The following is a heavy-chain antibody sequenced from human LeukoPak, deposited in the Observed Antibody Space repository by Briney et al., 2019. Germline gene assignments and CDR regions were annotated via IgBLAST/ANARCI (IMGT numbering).Heavy chain of an antibody. V-gene: IGHV3-30-3*01. J-gene: IGHJ4*02. Sequence: GGSLRLSCAASGFTFSSYAMHWVRKAPGKGLEWVAVISYDGSNIYYADSVKGRFTISRDNSKNTLYLQMNSLRAEDTAVYYCARDHRGVRDYFDYWGQGTLVTVSS. D-gene: IGHD3-10*01. CDR2: ISYDGSNI. CDR1: GFTFSSYA. CDR3: ARDHRGVRDYFDY.